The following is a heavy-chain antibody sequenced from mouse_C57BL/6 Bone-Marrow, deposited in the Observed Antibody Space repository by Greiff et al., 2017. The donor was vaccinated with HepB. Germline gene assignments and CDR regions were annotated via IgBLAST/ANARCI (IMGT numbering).Heavy chain of an antibody. Sequence: EVKLVESEGGLVQPGSSMKLSCTASGFTFSDYYMAWVRQVPEKGLEWVANINYDGSSTYYLDSLKSRFIISRDNAKNILYLQMSSLKSEDTATYYCARGGGYYYYFDYWGQRTTLTVSS. D-gene: IGHD2-3*01. CDR3: ARGGGYYYYFDY. J-gene: IGHJ2*01. CDR2: INYDGSST. V-gene: IGHV5-16*01. CDR1: GFTFSDYY.